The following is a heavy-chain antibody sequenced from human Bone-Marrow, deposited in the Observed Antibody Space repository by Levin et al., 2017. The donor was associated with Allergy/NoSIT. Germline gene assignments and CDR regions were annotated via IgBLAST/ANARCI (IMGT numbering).Heavy chain of an antibody. CDR2: IKSKTDGGTT. CDR1: GFTFSNAW. Sequence: KASETLSLTCAASGFTFSNAWMSWVRQAPGKGLEWVGRIKSKTDGGTTDYAAPMKGRFTISRDDSKNTLYLQMNSLKTEDTAVYYCTSAFDGGYYDSSGDYKYYWGQGTLVTVSS. J-gene: IGHJ4*02. V-gene: IGHV3-15*01. D-gene: IGHD3-22*01. CDR3: TSAFDGGYYDSSGDYKYY.